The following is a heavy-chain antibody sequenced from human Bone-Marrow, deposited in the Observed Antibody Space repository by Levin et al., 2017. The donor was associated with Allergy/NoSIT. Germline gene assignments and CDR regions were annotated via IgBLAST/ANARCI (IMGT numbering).Heavy chain of an antibody. V-gene: IGHV3-30*18. CDR3: AKDSAAGDPFDY. J-gene: IGHJ4*02. D-gene: IGHD6-13*01. CDR1: GFTFGSYG. CDR2: ISYDGKTK. Sequence: SCAASGFTFGSYGMHWVRQAPGKGLQWVAVISYDGKTKYYADSLKGRFTISREDSKNTLYLQMNSLKPEDTAVYYCAKDSAAGDPFDYWGQGTLVTVSS.